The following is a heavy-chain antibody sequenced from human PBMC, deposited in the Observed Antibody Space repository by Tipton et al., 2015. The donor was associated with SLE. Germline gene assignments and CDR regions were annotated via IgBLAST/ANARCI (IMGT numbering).Heavy chain of an antibody. CDR1: SGYITFNDYF. D-gene: IGHD6-13*01. Sequence: TLSLTCTVSSGYITFNDYFWAWIRQPPGKGLAWIGSINYRGGTYKATSNSPSLRSRVTISVDTTKNRFSLKLSSVTAADTAVYFCARGRYSSSSYGDYFDYWGQGTLVTVSS. CDR3: ARGRYSSSSYGDYFDY. CDR2: INYRGGT. V-gene: IGHV4-39*07. J-gene: IGHJ4*02.